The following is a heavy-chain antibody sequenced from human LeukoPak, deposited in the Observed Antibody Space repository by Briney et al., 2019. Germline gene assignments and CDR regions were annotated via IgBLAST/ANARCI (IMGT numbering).Heavy chain of an antibody. CDR1: GFTVSSAY. Sequence: GGSLRLSCAASGFTVSSAYVSWARQAPGKGLEWVSSIYGGDNREYSDSVKGRFTISRDDSKNTVSLQMSSLRVEDTAVYYCARGPTVSSTWDYWGQGTLVTVSP. V-gene: IGHV3-53*01. J-gene: IGHJ4*02. CDR3: ARGPTVSSTWDY. D-gene: IGHD2-2*01. CDR2: IYGGDNR.